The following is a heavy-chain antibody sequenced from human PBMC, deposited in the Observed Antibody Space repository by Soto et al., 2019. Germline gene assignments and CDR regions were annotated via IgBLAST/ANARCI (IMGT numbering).Heavy chain of an antibody. Sequence: PGGSLRLSCVASGFTFSNFWMNWVRQTPGKGLEWVANIKPDGTAQAYVDSVKGRFTVSRDNAKNSLYLQMNSLRADDTAIYFCGAWDRSINPWCQGTLVTVSS. CDR2: IKPDGTAQ. V-gene: IGHV3-7*01. CDR3: GAWDRSINP. D-gene: IGHD1-26*01. CDR1: GFTFSNFW. J-gene: IGHJ5*02.